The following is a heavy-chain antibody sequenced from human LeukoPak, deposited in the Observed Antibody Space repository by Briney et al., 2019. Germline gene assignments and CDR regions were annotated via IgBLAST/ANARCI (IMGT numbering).Heavy chain of an antibody. CDR1: GFTFSSYW. V-gene: IGHV3-7*05. D-gene: IGHD6-13*01. CDR2: IKQGGSEK. Sequence: GGSLRLSCAASGFTFSSYWMSWVRQAPGKGLEWVANIKQGGSEKYYVDSVKGRFTISRDNAKNSLYLQMNSLRAEDTAVYYSSLEGSSWYRYFQHWGQGTLVTVSS. CDR3: SLEGSSWYRYFQH. J-gene: IGHJ1*01.